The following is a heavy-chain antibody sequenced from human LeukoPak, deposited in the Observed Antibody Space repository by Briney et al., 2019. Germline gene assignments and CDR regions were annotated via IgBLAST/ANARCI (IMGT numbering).Heavy chain of an antibody. CDR2: INPNSGGT. Sequence: GGSLRLSCAASGFTFSSYAMHWVRQAPGQGLEWMGWINPNSGGTNYAQKFQGRVTMTRDTSISTAYMELSRLRSDDTAVYYCARAVLKVLCTDYWGQGTLVTVSS. CDR3: ARAVLKVLCTDY. J-gene: IGHJ4*02. CDR1: GFTFSSYA. D-gene: IGHD2/OR15-2a*01. V-gene: IGHV1-2*02.